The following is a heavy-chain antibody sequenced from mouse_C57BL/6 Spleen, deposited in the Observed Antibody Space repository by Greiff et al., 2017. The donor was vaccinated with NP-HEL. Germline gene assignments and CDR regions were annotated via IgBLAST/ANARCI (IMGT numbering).Heavy chain of an antibody. V-gene: IGHV5-4*03. D-gene: IGHD1-2*01. CDR3: ARAIHYDGYAMDY. Sequence: DVKLVESGGGLVKPGGSLKLSCAASGFTFSSYAMSWVRQTPEKRLEWVATISDGGSYTYYPDNVQGRFTISRDNAKNNLYLQMSHLKSEDTAMYYCARAIHYDGYAMDYWGQGTSVTVSS. J-gene: IGHJ4*01. CDR2: ISDGGSYT. CDR1: GFTFSSYA.